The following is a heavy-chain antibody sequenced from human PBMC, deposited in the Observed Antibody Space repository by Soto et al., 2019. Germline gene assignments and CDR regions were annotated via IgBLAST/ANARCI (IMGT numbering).Heavy chain of an antibody. D-gene: IGHD5-12*01. CDR3: AREGSYSAYNFAHGIQLWSFDF. CDR2: IFSSGST. Sequence: SETLSLTCTVSCASINTFYWSWVRQPAGQGLEWIGRIFSSGSTSFNPSLESRVAMSVDTSKNHFSLNLSSVTAADMAVYYCAREGSYSAYNFAHGIQLWSFDFWGQGALVTVSS. V-gene: IGHV4-4*07. J-gene: IGHJ4*02. CDR1: CASINTFY.